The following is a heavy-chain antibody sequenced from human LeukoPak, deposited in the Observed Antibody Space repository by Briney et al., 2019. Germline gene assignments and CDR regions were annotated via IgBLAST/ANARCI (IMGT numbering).Heavy chain of an antibody. J-gene: IGHJ4*02. V-gene: IGHV3-7*03. Sequence: GGSLRLSCAASGFTLSSYWMSWVRQVPGKGLEWVANIKQDGSEKYYVDSVKGRFTISRDNAKNSLYLQMNSLRAEDTAVHYCARDSTTVRHWGQGTLVTVSS. D-gene: IGHD4-17*01. CDR2: IKQDGSEK. CDR1: GFTLSSYW. CDR3: ARDSTTVRH.